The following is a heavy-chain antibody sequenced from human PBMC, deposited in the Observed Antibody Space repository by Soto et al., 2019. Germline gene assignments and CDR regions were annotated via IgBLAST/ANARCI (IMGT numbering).Heavy chain of an antibody. V-gene: IGHV1-69*08. D-gene: IGHD2-2*01. CDR1: GGTFISYT. J-gene: IGHJ5*02. Sequence: QVQLVQSGAEVKKPGSSVKVSCKASGGTFISYTISWVRQAPGQGLEWMGRSIPIPGIVNYAQNLQGRVTITADKSTSTVYMELSSLRSEDTAMYYCAREIGGHFGEDIVVAGPRPRWPDPWGQGSLVIVSS. CDR2: SIPIPGIV. CDR3: AREIGGHFGEDIVVAGPRPRWPDP.